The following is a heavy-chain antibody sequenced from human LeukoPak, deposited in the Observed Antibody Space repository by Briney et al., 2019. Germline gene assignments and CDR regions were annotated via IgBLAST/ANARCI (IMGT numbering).Heavy chain of an antibody. CDR2: ISYDGSNK. Sequence: GGSLRLPCAASGFTFSSYGMHWVRQAPGKGLEWVAVISYDGSNKYYADSVKGRFTISRDNSKNTLYLQMNSLRAEDTAVYYCAKDSSRGDLRFDYWGQGTLVIVSS. CDR1: GFTFSSYG. D-gene: IGHD3-10*01. CDR3: AKDSSRGDLRFDY. J-gene: IGHJ4*02. V-gene: IGHV3-30*18.